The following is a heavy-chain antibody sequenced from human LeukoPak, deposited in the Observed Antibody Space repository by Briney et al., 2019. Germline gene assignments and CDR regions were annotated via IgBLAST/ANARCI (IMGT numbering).Heavy chain of an antibody. CDR2: IYTSVGT. CDR1: GGSISSYY. Sequence: PSETLSLTCTVSGGSISSYYWSWIRQPAGKGLEWIGRIYTSVGTNYNPSLKSRVTMSVDTSKNQFSLKLSSVTAADTAVYYCARDQELWSYSDYWGQGTLVTVSS. CDR3: ARDQELWSYSDY. V-gene: IGHV4-4*07. J-gene: IGHJ4*02. D-gene: IGHD5-18*01.